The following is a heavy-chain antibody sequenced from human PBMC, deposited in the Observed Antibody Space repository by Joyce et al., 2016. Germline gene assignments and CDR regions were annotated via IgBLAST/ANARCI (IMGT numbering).Heavy chain of an antibody. V-gene: IGHV1-24*01. Sequence: QVQMIQSGAEVRKPGASVKVSCKVSDETLSKVDIHWVRQAPGNRLEWMGGFDPAQHEMIYVQKFQGRITMTEDTSTDTAYMQLSSLRSEDTAIYYCTTKASFSAKYFDTWGQGTLVTVSS. CDR2: FDPAQHEM. J-gene: IGHJ5*02. CDR1: DETLSKVD. D-gene: IGHD3-10*01. CDR3: TTKASFSAKYFDT.